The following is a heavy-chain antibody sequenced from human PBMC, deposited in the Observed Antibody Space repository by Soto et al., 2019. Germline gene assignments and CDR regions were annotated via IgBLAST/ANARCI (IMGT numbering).Heavy chain of an antibody. D-gene: IGHD3-3*01. CDR1: VGSFGGSY. CDR3: ARDLRFLEWYTPTHPLYYMDV. V-gene: IGHV4-34*01. CDR2: INHSGST. J-gene: IGHJ6*03. Sequence: SGTLPRTCAVYVGSFGGSYWAGIPRPQGKGRKWIGEINHSGSTNYNPSLKSRVTISVDTSKNQFSLKLSSVTAADTAVYYCARDLRFLEWYTPTHPLYYMDVWGKGTTVTVSS.